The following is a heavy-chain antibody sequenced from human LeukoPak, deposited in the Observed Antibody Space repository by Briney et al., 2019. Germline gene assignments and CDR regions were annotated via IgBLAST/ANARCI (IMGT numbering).Heavy chain of an antibody. CDR2: ISAYNGNT. CDR1: GYTFTSHG. D-gene: IGHD3-22*01. Sequence: ASVKVSCKASGYTFTSHGISWVRQAPGQGLEWMGWISAYNGNTNCAQKLQGRVTMTTDTSTSTAYMELRSLRSDDTAVYYCARRWGDSSGYYSIDYWGQGTLVTVSS. J-gene: IGHJ4*02. CDR3: ARRWGDSSGYYSIDY. V-gene: IGHV1-18*01.